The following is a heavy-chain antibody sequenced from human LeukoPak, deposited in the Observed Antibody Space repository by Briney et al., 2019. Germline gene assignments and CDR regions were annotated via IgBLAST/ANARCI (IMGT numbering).Heavy chain of an antibody. J-gene: IGHJ4*02. CDR1: GFTFSSYE. V-gene: IGHV3-48*03. CDR2: ISSSGSTT. D-gene: IGHD1-26*01. Sequence: GGSLRLSCAASGFTFSSYEMNWVRQAPGKGLEWVSYISSSGSTTYYADSVKGRFTISRDNAKNSLYLQMNSLRAEDTAVYYCARDAPRVVGALDYWGQGTLVTVSS. CDR3: ARDAPRVVGALDY.